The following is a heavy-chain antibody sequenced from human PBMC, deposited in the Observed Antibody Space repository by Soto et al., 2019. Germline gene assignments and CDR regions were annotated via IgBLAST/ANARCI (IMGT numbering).Heavy chain of an antibody. CDR3: ARGLRYFDWLYNLGGIDV. J-gene: IGHJ6*02. CDR2: IYYSGST. Sequence: SETLSLTCTVSGGSISSYYWGWIRQPPGKXLEWIGYIYYSGSTNYDPSLKSRVTISVDTSKNQFSLKLSSVTAADTAAYYCARGLRYFDWLYNLGGIDVWGQGTTVTVSS. V-gene: IGHV4-59*01. D-gene: IGHD3-9*01. CDR1: GGSISSYY.